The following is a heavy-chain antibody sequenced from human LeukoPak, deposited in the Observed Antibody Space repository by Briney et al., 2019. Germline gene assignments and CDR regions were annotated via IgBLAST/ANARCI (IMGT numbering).Heavy chain of an antibody. D-gene: IGHD3-22*01. CDR3: ARSSRYYYDSSGYSDAFDI. V-gene: IGHV5-51*01. Sequence: KDGESLKISCTGSGYRFTSYWIGWVRQMPGKGLEWMGIIYPDDSDTRYNPSFQGQVTISADKSISTAYLQWSSLKASDTAMYYCARSSRYYYDSSGYSDAFDIWGQGTMVTVSS. J-gene: IGHJ3*02. CDR1: GYRFTSYW. CDR2: IYPDDSDT.